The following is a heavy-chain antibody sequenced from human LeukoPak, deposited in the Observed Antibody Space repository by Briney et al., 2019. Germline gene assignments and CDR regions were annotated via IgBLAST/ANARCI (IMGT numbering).Heavy chain of an antibody. CDR2: IYYSGTT. J-gene: IGHJ4*02. Sequence: SETLSLTCTVSGGSISSSSYYWGWIRQPPGKGLEWIGSIYYSGTTFYNPSLKSRVTISVDTSRNQFSLKLSSVTAADTAVYYCARAGGFFSPFGYWGQGTLVTVSS. V-gene: IGHV4-39*07. CDR3: ARAGGFFSPFGY. D-gene: IGHD3-16*01. CDR1: GGSISSSSYY.